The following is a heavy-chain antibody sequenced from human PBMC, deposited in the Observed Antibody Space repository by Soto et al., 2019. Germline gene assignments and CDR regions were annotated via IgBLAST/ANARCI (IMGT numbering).Heavy chain of an antibody. D-gene: IGHD6-13*01. CDR1: SGSIRSYY. Sequence: QVQLQESGPGLVKPSETLSLTCTVSSGSIRSYYWNWIRQPPGKGLEWIGYIDYSGSTSYNPSLNSRVTISVATSKNQFSLKLTSVTAADTAVYYCARRYSSSLDVWGKGTTVTVSS. J-gene: IGHJ6*04. CDR2: IDYSGST. CDR3: ARRYSSSLDV. V-gene: IGHV4-59*08.